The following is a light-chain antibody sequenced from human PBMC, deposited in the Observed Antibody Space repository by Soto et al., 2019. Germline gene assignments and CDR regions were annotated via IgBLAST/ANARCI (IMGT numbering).Light chain of an antibody. Sequence: IVLTQSPGNLSLSPGERTTLSWRASQSISSKLAWYQQKPGQAPRLLIYDTSTRAAGIAARFSGSGSGTEFTLTISSLQSEDFAVYYCQQYNDWPPITFGQGTRLEIK. CDR2: DTS. J-gene: IGKJ5*01. CDR1: QSISSK. V-gene: IGKV3-15*01. CDR3: QQYNDWPPIT.